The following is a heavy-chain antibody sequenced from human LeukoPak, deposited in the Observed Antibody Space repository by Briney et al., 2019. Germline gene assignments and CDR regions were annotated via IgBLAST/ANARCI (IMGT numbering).Heavy chain of an antibody. V-gene: IGHV4-38-2*02. D-gene: IGHD5-18*01. CDR3: ARGRPGLYSYVPSAYYFDY. CDR2: MYYRGST. CDR1: GYSISSGYY. J-gene: IGHJ4*02. Sequence: PSETLSLTCSVSGYSISSGYYWGWIRQPPGKGLEWIGSMYYRGSTDYSPSLKSRVTISVDTSKNQFSLKLSSVTAADTAVYYCARGRPGLYSYVPSAYYFDYWGQGTLVTVSS.